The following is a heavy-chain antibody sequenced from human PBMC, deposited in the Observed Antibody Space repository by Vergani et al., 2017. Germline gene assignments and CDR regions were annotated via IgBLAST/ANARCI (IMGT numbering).Heavy chain of an antibody. Sequence: VQLQESGGNLVQPGGSLRLSCAASGFTFTNFAMTWVRQAPGEGLEWVSGISGSGGFTYYADSVKGRFTISRDNSKNTMFLQMNNLRAEDTAVYYCARWRDCSSTSCSRGVYYYYYMDVWGKGTTVTVSS. D-gene: IGHD2-2*01. CDR3: ARWRDCSSTSCSRGVYYYYYMDV. CDR1: GFTFTNFA. J-gene: IGHJ6*03. V-gene: IGHV3-23*01. CDR2: ISGSGGFT.